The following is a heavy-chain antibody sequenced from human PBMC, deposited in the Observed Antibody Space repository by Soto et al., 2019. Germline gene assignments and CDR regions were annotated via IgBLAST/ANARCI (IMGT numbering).Heavy chain of an antibody. CDR3: ARDALLTTADY. Sequence: GASVKVSCKASGYTFTSYAMHWVRQAPGQGLEWMGWISAYNGNTNYAQKLQGRVTMTTDTSTSTAYMELRSLRSDDTAVYYCARDALLTTADYWGQGTRVTVSS. CDR2: ISAYNGNT. V-gene: IGHV1-18*01. J-gene: IGHJ4*02. D-gene: IGHD4-4*01. CDR1: GYTFTSYA.